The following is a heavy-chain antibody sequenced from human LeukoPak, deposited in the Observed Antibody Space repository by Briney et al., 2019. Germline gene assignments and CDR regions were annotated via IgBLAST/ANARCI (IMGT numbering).Heavy chain of an antibody. CDR1: GGTFSSYA. Sequence: GASVKVSCKASGGTFSSYAISWVRQAPGQGLEWMGGIIPTFGTANYAQKFQGRVTITADESTSTAYMELSSLRSEDTAVYYCANGYCSGGSCYFGFNYYYGTDVWGQGTTVTVSS. CDR2: IIPTFGTA. CDR3: ANGYCSGGSCYFGFNYYYGTDV. V-gene: IGHV1-69*01. J-gene: IGHJ6*02. D-gene: IGHD2-15*01.